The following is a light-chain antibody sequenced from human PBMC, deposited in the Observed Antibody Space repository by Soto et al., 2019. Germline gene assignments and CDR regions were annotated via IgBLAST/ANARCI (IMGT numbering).Light chain of an antibody. J-gene: IGKJ1*01. Sequence: DIVMTQSPLSLPVTPGEPASISCRSSQSLLHSNGYKYLDWYLQKPGQSPQVLTYLGSNRSSGVPDRFSGSGSCTDFTLKISRVEAEDVGVYYCMQALQTTWTFGQGTKVEIK. CDR2: LGS. CDR3: MQALQTTWT. CDR1: QSLLHSNGYKY. V-gene: IGKV2-28*01.